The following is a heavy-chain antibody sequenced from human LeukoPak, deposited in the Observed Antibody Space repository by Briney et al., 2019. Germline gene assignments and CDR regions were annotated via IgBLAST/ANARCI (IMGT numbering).Heavy chain of an antibody. CDR1: GYTFTSYG. Sequence: GASVKVSCKASGYTFTSYGISWVRQAPGQGLEWMGWISAYNGNTNYAQKLQGRVTMTTDTSTSTAYMELRSLRSDDTAVYYCARELYGRVLWFGDQTIDYWGQGTLVTVSS. D-gene: IGHD3-10*01. CDR2: ISAYNGNT. J-gene: IGHJ4*02. CDR3: ARELYGRVLWFGDQTIDY. V-gene: IGHV1-18*01.